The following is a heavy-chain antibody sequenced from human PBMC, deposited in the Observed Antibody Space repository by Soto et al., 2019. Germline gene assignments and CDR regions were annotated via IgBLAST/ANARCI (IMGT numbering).Heavy chain of an antibody. CDR2: IYYSGST. CDR3: ASLYCSGGSCYPYYYYGMDV. CDR1: GGSISSGGYY. J-gene: IGHJ6*02. D-gene: IGHD2-15*01. Sequence: QVQLQESGPGLVKPSQTLSLTCTVSGGSISSGGYYWSWIRQHPGKGLEWIGYIYYSGSTYYNPSLKSRVTISVDTSKNQFSLKLSSVTAADTAVYYCASLYCSGGSCYPYYYYGMDVWGQGTTVTVSS. V-gene: IGHV4-31*03.